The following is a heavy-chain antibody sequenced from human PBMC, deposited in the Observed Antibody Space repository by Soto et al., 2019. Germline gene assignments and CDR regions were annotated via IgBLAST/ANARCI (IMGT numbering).Heavy chain of an antibody. J-gene: IGHJ6*02. CDR2: IYYSGST. D-gene: IGHD5-12*01. CDR1: GGSISSSSYY. V-gene: IGHV4-39*01. CDR3: QWLLNPGGMDV. Sequence: PSETLSLTCTVSGGSISSSSYYWGWIRQPPGKGLEWIGSIYYSGSTYYNPSLKSRVTISVDTSKNQFSLKLSSVTAADTAVYYCQWLLNPGGMDVWGQGTTVTVSS.